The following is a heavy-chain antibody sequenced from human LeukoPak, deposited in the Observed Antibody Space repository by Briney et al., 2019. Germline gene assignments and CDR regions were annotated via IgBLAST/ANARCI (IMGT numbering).Heavy chain of an antibody. V-gene: IGHV3-48*03. CDR1: GFTFSSYG. Sequence: GGSLRLSCAASGFTFSSYGMNWVRQAPGKGLEWVSYISSSGSTIYYADSVKGRFTISRDNAKNSLYLQMNSLGAEDTAVYYCAREAAGRSEDDYWGQGTLVTVSS. J-gene: IGHJ4*02. CDR2: ISSSGSTI. CDR3: AREAAGRSEDDY. D-gene: IGHD6-19*01.